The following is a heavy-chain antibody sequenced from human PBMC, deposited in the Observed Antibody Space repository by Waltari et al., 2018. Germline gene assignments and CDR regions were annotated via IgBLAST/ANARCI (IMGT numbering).Heavy chain of an antibody. CDR2: MRSSGSTI. D-gene: IGHD3-3*01. J-gene: IGHJ4*02. CDR3: VGQLLEWLDS. V-gene: IGHV3-48*03. Sequence: EVQLVESGGGLVQPGGSLRLSCAASGFTFRSYDMNWVRQGPGKGLEWVSFMRSSGSTIYYADSVKCRFTISRDNAENSLYLQINSLRAEDTAIYYCVGQLLEWLDSWGQGTLVTVSS. CDR1: GFTFRSYD.